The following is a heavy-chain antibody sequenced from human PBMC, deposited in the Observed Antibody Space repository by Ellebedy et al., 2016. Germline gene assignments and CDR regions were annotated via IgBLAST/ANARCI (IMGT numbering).Heavy chain of an antibody. V-gene: IGHV1-18*01. CDR3: ARVWFGDIEHYYYYGMDV. CDR2: ISAYNGNT. J-gene: IGHJ6*02. CDR1: GYTFTSYG. D-gene: IGHD3-10*01. Sequence: ASVKVSXXASGYTFTSYGISWVRQAPGQGLEWMGWISAYNGNTNYAQKLQGRVTMTTDTSTSTAYMELRSLRSDDTAVYYCARVWFGDIEHYYYYGMDVWGQGTTVTVSS.